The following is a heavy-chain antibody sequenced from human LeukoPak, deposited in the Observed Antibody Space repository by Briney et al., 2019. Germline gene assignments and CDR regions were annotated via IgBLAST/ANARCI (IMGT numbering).Heavy chain of an antibody. CDR3: AKDLLGRYCSSTSCPVGFDY. V-gene: IGHV3-23*01. CDR1: GFTFSSYA. CDR2: ISGSGGST. J-gene: IGHJ4*02. D-gene: IGHD2-2*01. Sequence: GGSLRLSCAASGFTFSSYAMNWVRQAPGKGLEWVSAISGSGGSTYYTDSVKGRFTISRDNSKNTLYLQMNSLRAEDTAVYYCAKDLLGRYCSSTSCPVGFDYWGQGTLVTVSS.